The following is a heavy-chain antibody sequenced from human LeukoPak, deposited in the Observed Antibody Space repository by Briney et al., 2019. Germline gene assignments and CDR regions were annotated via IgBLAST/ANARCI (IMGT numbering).Heavy chain of an antibody. CDR1: GGSISSGGYY. J-gene: IGHJ4*02. V-gene: IGHV4-31*01. Sequence: SQTLSLTCTVSGGSISSGGYYWSWIRQHPGKGLEWIGYIYYSGSTYYNPSLKSQVTISVDTSKNQLSLKLSSVTAADTAVYYCARTYYYDSSGYYYEGFDYWGQGTLVTVSS. D-gene: IGHD3-22*01. CDR3: ARTYYYDSSGYYYEGFDY. CDR2: IYYSGST.